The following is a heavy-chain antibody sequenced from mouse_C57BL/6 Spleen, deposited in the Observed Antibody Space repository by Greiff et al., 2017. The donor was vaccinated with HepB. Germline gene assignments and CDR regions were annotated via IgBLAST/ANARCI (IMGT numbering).Heavy chain of an antibody. CDR1: GYTFTSYW. CDR2: IDPSDSYT. Sequence: VQLQEPGAELVRPGTSVKLSCKASGYTFTSYWMHWVKQRPGQGLEWIGVIDPSDSYTNYNQKFKGKATLTVDTSSSTAYMQLSSLTSEDSAVYYCANYYYGSSKINYWGQGTTLTVSS. D-gene: IGHD1-1*01. V-gene: IGHV1-59*01. J-gene: IGHJ2*01. CDR3: ANYYYGSSKINY.